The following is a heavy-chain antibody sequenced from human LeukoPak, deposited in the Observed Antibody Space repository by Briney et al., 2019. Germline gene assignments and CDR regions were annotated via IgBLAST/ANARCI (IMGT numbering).Heavy chain of an antibody. J-gene: IGHJ3*02. D-gene: IGHD3-22*01. V-gene: IGHV4-31*03. Sequence: SQTPSLNCTVSGGSISSGGYYWRWIRQLPGKGLEWIGYIYYSGSTHYNPSLKSRVTISVDTSKNQFSLKLSSVTAADTAVYYCARLYYYDTSGYSGAFDIWGQGTMVTVSS. CDR1: GGSISSGGYY. CDR3: ARLYYYDTSGYSGAFDI. CDR2: IYYSGST.